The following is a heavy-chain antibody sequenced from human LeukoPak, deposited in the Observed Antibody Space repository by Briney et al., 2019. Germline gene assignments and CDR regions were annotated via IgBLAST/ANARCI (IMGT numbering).Heavy chain of an antibody. J-gene: IGHJ6*04. V-gene: IGHV3-21*01. CDR2: ISSSSRYI. CDR1: GFTFSSYS. D-gene: IGHD2-15*01. CDR3: VSDHIREHLVVVVAASPYYYYGMDV. Sequence: GESLRLSCAASGFTFSSYSMNWVRQAPGKGLEWVSSISSSSRYIYYADSVEGGFTISRDNAKNSLLLQMNSLRAEETAVYSCVSDHIREHLVVVVAASPYYYYGMDVWGKGTTVTVSS.